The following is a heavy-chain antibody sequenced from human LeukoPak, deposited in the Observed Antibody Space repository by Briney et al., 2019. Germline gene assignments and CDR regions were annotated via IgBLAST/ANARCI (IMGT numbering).Heavy chain of an antibody. CDR1: EFTFSSYA. CDR3: AKYVTAKGPPYGLDV. D-gene: IGHD1-14*01. J-gene: IGHJ6*02. Sequence: GGSLRLCCAASEFTFSSYAMQWVRQAPGKGLEWVSGISASGGSTYYADSVKGRFTISRDNSKNTLYLQMNSLRAEDTAIYYCAKYVTAKGPPYGLDVWGQGTTVTVSS. CDR2: ISASGGST. V-gene: IGHV3-23*01.